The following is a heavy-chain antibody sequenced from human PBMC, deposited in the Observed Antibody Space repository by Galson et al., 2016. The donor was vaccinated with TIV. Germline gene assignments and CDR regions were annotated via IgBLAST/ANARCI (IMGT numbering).Heavy chain of an antibody. J-gene: IGHJ4*02. CDR3: AKCRDCGGKGYLDF. Sequence: SLRLSCAASGFIFRRYSMNWVRQAPGKGLEWVSTISSSSDYRFYADSVRGRFTISRDNPKSTLYLQMDSLRVEDTAVYYCAKCRDCGGKGYLDFWGQGTVVTVSS. CDR2: ISSSSDYR. D-gene: IGHD5-24*01. V-gene: IGHV3-21*04. CDR1: GFIFRRYS.